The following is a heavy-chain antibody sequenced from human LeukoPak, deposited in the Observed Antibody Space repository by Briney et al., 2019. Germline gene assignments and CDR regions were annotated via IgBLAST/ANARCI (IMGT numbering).Heavy chain of an antibody. CDR3: ARGAGEGSWLIDY. CDR1: GYTFTSNA. J-gene: IGHJ4*02. D-gene: IGHD3-16*01. CDR2: ISGANGNT. Sequence: GASVKVSCKPSGYTFTSNAIHWVRQAPGQSLKWMGCISGANGNTQYSHEFQGRVTITRDTSARTAYMELSILTSDDMAIYYCARGAGEGSWLIDYWGQGTLVIVSS. V-gene: IGHV1-3*03.